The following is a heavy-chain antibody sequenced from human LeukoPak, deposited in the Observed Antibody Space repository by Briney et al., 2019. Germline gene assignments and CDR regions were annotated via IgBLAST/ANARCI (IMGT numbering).Heavy chain of an antibody. Sequence: GVSLRLSCAASGFTFSGNGMHWVRQAPGKGLEWVAFIRFDGSNTYYADSVKGRLTISRDTSKNTLYLQMNSLRPEDTAVYYCAKAGGSSWAVLDYWGQGTLVTVSS. D-gene: IGHD6-13*01. CDR1: GFTFSGNG. J-gene: IGHJ4*02. CDR3: AKAGGSSWAVLDY. V-gene: IGHV3-30*02. CDR2: IRFDGSNT.